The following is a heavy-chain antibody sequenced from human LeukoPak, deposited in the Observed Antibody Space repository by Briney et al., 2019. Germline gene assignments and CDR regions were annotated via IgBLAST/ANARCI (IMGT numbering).Heavy chain of an antibody. CDR3: ARQWTGYNWFDP. J-gene: IGHJ5*02. CDR2: IYFSGST. D-gene: IGHD3-9*01. CDR1: GGSISSYY. V-gene: IGHV4-59*08. Sequence: SETLSLTCTVSGGSISSYYWSWIRQPPGKGLEWIGYIYFSGSTNYNPSLKSRVTISVDTSKNQFSLKLSSVTAADTAVYYCARQWTGYNWFDPWGQGTLVTVSS.